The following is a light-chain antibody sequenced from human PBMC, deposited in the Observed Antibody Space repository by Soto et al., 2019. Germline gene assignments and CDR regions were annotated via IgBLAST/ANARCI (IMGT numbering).Light chain of an antibody. Sequence: EIPLTQSPSSLAASVGDRLTLTCRASRNVIIYLNWYQHKPGKGPTLLIHATSNLQIGVPSRFSGSGSGTEFTLTISSLEPEDFGTYYCQQSDKRPSFGQGTRLEIK. CDR2: ATS. CDR3: QQSDKRPS. J-gene: IGKJ5*01. CDR1: RNVIIY. V-gene: IGKV1-39*01.